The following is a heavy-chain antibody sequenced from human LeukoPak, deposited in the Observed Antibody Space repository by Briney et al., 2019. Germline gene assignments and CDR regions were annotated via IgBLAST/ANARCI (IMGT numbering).Heavy chain of an antibody. J-gene: IGHJ4*02. CDR2: ISSSSSSI. V-gene: IGHV3-48*01. CDR1: GFTFSSYS. D-gene: IGHD2-21*02. Sequence: PGGSLRLSCAASGFTFSSYSMNWVRQAPGKGLEWVSYISSSSSSIYYADSVKGRFTISRDNAKNSLYLQMNSLRAEDTAVYYCASASVVTALPNFDYWGQGTLVTVSS. CDR3: ASASVVTALPNFDY.